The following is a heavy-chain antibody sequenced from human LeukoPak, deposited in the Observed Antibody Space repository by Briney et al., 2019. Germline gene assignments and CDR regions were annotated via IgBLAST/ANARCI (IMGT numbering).Heavy chain of an antibody. CDR1: GFTFSSYG. V-gene: IGHV3-30*03. CDR3: ARDPGNNY. Sequence: PGRSLRLSCAASGFTFSSYGMHWVRQAPGKGLEWVALISYDGSNKYYADSVKGRFTISRDNAKNSLYLQMNSLRAEDTAVYYCARDPGNNYWGQGTLVTVSS. J-gene: IGHJ4*02. CDR2: ISYDGSNK. D-gene: IGHD2/OR15-2a*01.